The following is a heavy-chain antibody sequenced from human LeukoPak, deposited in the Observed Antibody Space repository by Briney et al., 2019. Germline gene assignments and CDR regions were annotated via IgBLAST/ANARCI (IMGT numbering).Heavy chain of an antibody. CDR3: ARVPYGDAYYFDY. Sequence: ASVKVSCKASGYTFTGYYMHWVRKAPGQGLEWMGWINPNSGGTNYAQKFQGRVTMTRDTSISTAYMELSRLRSDDTAVYYCARVPYGDAYYFDYWGQGTLVTVSS. CDR2: INPNSGGT. CDR1: GYTFTGYY. J-gene: IGHJ4*02. V-gene: IGHV1-2*02. D-gene: IGHD4-17*01.